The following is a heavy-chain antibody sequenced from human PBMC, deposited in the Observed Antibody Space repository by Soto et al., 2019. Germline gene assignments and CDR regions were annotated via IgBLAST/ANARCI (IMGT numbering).Heavy chain of an antibody. CDR1: GVSISSGSFS. CDR2: ILHRGST. V-gene: IGHV4-30-2*06. CDR3: ARAPHMGVSPTERALDL. J-gene: IGHJ3*01. Sequence: QMHLQQSGSRLVKVSQALSLTCNVSGVSISSGSFSWNWIRQSPGKGLEWVGYILHRGSTTYNPSLQGRLPISIDTSTSQFSLKLTSVTAADTAIYFCARAPHMGVSPTERALDLWGQGTVVTVSS.